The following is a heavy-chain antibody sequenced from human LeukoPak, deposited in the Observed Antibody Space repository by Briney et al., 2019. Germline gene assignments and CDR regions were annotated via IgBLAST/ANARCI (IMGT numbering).Heavy chain of an antibody. CDR2: IRQDGTEI. CDR3: ARCSSRRSASDY. Sequence: GSLRLSCAASGFTFSSPWRIWVGQAPGKGLGWVANIRQDGTEIYYVDSVKGRFTISRDNAKNSLYLQMNSLRADDTAVYYCARCSSRRSASDYWGQGTLVTVSS. CDR1: GFTFSSPW. V-gene: IGHV3-7*03. D-gene: IGHD3-10*02. J-gene: IGHJ4*02.